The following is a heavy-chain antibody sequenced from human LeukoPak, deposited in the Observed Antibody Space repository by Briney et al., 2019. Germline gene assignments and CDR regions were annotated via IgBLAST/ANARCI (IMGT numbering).Heavy chain of an antibody. J-gene: IGHJ5*02. Sequence: SDTLSLTCAVSGYSISSSNWWGWIRQPPGKGLEWIGYIYYSGSIYYNPSLKSRVTMSVDTSKNQFSLKLSSVTAADTAVYYCARLRGATVAHNWFDPWGQGTLVTVSS. V-gene: IGHV4-28*05. CDR1: GYSISSSNW. D-gene: IGHD6-19*01. CDR2: IYYSGSI. CDR3: ARLRGATVAHNWFDP.